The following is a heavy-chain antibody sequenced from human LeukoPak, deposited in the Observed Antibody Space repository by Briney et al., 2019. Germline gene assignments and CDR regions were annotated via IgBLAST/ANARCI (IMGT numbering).Heavy chain of an antibody. CDR1: GFTFTTYW. J-gene: IGHJ6*02. D-gene: IGHD3-16*01. V-gene: IGHV3-74*01. CDR2: INSDGSIT. CDR3: ARGGGLDV. Sequence: GGSLRLSCAASGFTFTTYWMHWVRQAPGKGLVWVSHINSDGSITSYADSVKGRFTISRDNAKNSLYLQMSNLRAEDTAVYFCARGGGLDVWGQGATVTVSS.